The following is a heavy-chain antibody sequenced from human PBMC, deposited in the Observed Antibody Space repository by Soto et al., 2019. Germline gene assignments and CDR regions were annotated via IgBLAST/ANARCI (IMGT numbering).Heavy chain of an antibody. CDR1: GDSVSSNSAA. CDR2: TYYRSKWYN. Sequence: SQTLSLTCAISGDSVSSNSAAWNWIRQSPSRGLEWLGRTYYRSKWYNDYAVSVKSRITINPDTSKNQFSLQLNSVTPEDTAVYYCARLKILERRYYYYYGMDVWGQGTTVTVSS. V-gene: IGHV6-1*01. D-gene: IGHD1-1*01. J-gene: IGHJ6*02. CDR3: ARLKILERRYYYYYGMDV.